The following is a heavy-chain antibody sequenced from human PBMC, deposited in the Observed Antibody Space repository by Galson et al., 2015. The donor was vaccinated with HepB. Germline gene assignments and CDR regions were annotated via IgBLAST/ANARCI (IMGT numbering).Heavy chain of an antibody. Sequence: SLRLSCAASGFTFSSYAMSWVRQAPGKGLEWVSAISGSGGSTYCADSVKGRFTISRDNSKNTLYLQMNSLRAEDTAVYYCVSLVRGVIASLDYWGQGTLVTVSS. V-gene: IGHV3-23*01. D-gene: IGHD3-10*01. CDR2: ISGSGGST. CDR1: GFTFSSYA. J-gene: IGHJ4*02. CDR3: VSLVRGVIASLDY.